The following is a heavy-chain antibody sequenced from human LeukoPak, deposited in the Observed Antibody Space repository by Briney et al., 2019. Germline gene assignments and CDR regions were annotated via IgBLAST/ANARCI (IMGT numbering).Heavy chain of an antibody. CDR3: ATEWAHYFDY. Sequence: NPGGSLRLSCAASGFTFSSYSMNWVRQAPGKGLEWVSYISSSSSTIYYADSVKGRFTISRDNAKNSLYLQMNSLRAEDTAVYYCATEWAHYFDYWGQGTLVTVSS. CDR2: ISSSSSTI. J-gene: IGHJ4*02. CDR1: GFTFSSYS. V-gene: IGHV3-48*01. D-gene: IGHD1-26*01.